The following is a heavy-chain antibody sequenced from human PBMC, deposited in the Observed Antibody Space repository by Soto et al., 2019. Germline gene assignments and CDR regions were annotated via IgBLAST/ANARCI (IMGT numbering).Heavy chain of an antibody. J-gene: IGHJ5*01. V-gene: IGHV3-23*01. CDR2: ISATGGGT. D-gene: IGHD3-16*01. CDR3: AKDRRAGGNSAFYFDF. CDR1: GFKFSGYA. Sequence: HPGGPLRLSCAASGFKFSGYAMSWVRQAPGKGLEWVSLISATGGGTYYADSVKGRFTISRDNSDNTLYLQVHSLRAEDTAVYYCAKDRRAGGNSAFYFDFWGQGAQVTVSS.